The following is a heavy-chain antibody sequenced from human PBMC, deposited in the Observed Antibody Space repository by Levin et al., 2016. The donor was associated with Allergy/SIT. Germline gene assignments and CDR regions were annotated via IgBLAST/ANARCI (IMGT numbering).Heavy chain of an antibody. J-gene: IGHJ4*02. Sequence: WIRQPPGKGLEWVSVIYSGGSTYYADSVKGRFTISRDNSKNTLYLQMNSLRAEDTAVYYCAKDRCSSTSCYGDYWGQGTLVTVSS. D-gene: IGHD2-2*01. CDR3: AKDRCSSTSCYGDY. CDR2: IYSGGST. V-gene: IGHV3-53*01.